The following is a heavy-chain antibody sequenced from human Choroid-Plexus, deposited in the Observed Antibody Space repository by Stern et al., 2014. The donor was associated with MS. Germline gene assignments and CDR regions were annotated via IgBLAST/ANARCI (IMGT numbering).Heavy chain of an antibody. D-gene: IGHD2/OR15-2a*01. CDR2: VSYDGSNK. CDR3: AKDRHYLTYFFDH. Sequence: QVQLVESGGGVVQPGRPLRLSCVASGFTFGSCAMHWFRQAPGKGLEWVAGVSYDGSNKYYADSVKGRFTISRDNSQNTLYMQMSSLRPEDTAVYYCAKDRHYLTYFFDHWGQGSLVTVSS. CDR1: GFTFGSCA. J-gene: IGHJ5*02. V-gene: IGHV3-30*18.